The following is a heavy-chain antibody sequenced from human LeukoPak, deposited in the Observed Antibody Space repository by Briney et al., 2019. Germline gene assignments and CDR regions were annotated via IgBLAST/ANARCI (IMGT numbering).Heavy chain of an antibody. D-gene: IGHD2-2*01. V-gene: IGHV4-4*07. Sequence: SETLSLTCNVSGGSSNNYYWSWIRQPAGKGLEWIGRIYSSGSTNYNPSLKSRVTMSVDTSKNQFSLKLSSVTAADTAVYYCARGYCSSTNCKRDFDYWGQGTLVTVSS. J-gene: IGHJ4*02. CDR3: ARGYCSSTNCKRDFDY. CDR2: IYSSGST. CDR1: GGSSNNYY.